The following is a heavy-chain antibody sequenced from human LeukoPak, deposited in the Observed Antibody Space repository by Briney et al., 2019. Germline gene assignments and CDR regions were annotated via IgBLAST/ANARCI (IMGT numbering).Heavy chain of an antibody. D-gene: IGHD2-21*02. Sequence: GGSLRLSCAASGFTFSSYDMSWVRQAPGKGLEWVASISGSGGSTYYPDSVKGGFTIYRDNSKNPPSLQMNSLRAEDTAVYYCAKDPSVVVVVTAIGIDYWGQGTLVTVSS. CDR2: ISGSGGST. CDR1: GFTFSSYD. CDR3: AKDPSVVVVVTAIGIDY. V-gene: IGHV3-23*01. J-gene: IGHJ4*02.